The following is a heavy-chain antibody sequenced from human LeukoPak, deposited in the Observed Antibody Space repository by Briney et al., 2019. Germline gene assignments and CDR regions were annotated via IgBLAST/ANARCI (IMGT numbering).Heavy chain of an antibody. CDR2: ISYIGST. D-gene: IGHD4-17*01. CDR3: ARDLVTVTKGFDI. CDR1: ADSFSSHY. Sequence: SETLSLTCAVSADSFSSHYWTWIRQPPGKGLEWIGYISYIGSTNYNPSLKSRVTISIDTSKNQFSLKLSSVTAADTAVYYCARDLVTVTKGFDIWGQGTMVSVPS. V-gene: IGHV4-59*11. J-gene: IGHJ3*02.